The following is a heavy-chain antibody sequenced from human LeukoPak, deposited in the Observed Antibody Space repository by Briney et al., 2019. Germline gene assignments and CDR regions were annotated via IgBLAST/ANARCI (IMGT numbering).Heavy chain of an antibody. J-gene: IGHJ5*02. CDR2: IYTSGST. Sequence: SETLSLTCTVSGGSISSGSYYWSWIRQPAGKGLEWIGRIYTSGSTNYNPSLKSRVTLSVDTSKNQFSLKLSSVTAADTAVYYCARDDPTAEGWFDPWGQGTLVTVSS. V-gene: IGHV4-61*02. CDR3: ARDDPTAEGWFDP. CDR1: GGSISSGSYY.